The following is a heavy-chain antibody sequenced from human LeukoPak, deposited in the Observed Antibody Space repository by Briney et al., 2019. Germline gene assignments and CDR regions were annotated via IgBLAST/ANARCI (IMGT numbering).Heavy chain of an antibody. CDR2: ISWNSGTI. V-gene: IGHV3-9*01. Sequence: GGSLRLSCAASGFTFDNYAMNWVRQVPGKGLEWISLISWNSGTIGYADSVKGRFTISRDNSKNTLYLQMNSLRAEDTAVYYCAKVDYYDSSGYGYWGQGTLVTVSS. CDR3: AKVDYYDSSGYGY. J-gene: IGHJ4*02. D-gene: IGHD3-22*01. CDR1: GFTFDNYA.